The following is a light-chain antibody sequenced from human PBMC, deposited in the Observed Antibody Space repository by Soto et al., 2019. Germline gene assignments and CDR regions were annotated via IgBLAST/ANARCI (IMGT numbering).Light chain of an antibody. CDR2: DVS. J-gene: IGLJ1*01. V-gene: IGLV2-14*01. Sequence: QSALTQPPSASGSPGQSVTISCTGTSSDVGGYNYVSWYQQHPGKAPKLIIYDVSNRPSGVPNRFSGSKSGNTASLTISGLQAEDEADYYCSSFTSSTTYVFGTGTKVTVL. CDR1: SSDVGGYNY. CDR3: SSFTSSTTYV.